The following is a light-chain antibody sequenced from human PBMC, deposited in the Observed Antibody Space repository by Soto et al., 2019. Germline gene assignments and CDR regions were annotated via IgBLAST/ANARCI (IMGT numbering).Light chain of an antibody. CDR3: QQYNNWPQWT. J-gene: IGKJ1*01. Sequence: EIVMTQSPATLSVSPGERATLSCRASQSVSNNLAWYQQRPGQAPRLLIYGASTRATGIPARLSGSGSGTEFTLIISSMQYEDFAVYYCQQYNNWPQWTFGHGPKVEVK. CDR1: QSVSNN. V-gene: IGKV3-15*01. CDR2: GAS.